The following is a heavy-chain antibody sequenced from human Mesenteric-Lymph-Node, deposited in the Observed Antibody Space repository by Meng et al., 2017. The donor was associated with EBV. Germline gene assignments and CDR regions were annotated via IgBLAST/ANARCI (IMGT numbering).Heavy chain of an antibody. CDR1: GYIFTSYG. D-gene: IGHD1-1*01. J-gene: IGHJ5*01. CDR2: ISTYSGNT. Sequence: QVQLVQSGGEVKKPGASVKVSCKASGYIFTSYGINWVRQAPGQGLEWMGWISTYSGNTDYAQNFQGRVTMTTDTSTSTAYMELRSLKSDDTAVFYCATEARSGTFNWFDSWGQGTLVTVSS. V-gene: IGHV1-18*01. CDR3: ATEARSGTFNWFDS.